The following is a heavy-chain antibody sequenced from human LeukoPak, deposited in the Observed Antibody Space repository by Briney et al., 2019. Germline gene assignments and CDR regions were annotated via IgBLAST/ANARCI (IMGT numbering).Heavy chain of an antibody. J-gene: IGHJ3*02. Sequence: GGSLRLSCAASGFNFGTYAMTWVRQASGMGPEWVSSIGGTGVKTYYADSVKGRFTISRDNSKNTLYLQMDSLRVEDTAIYYCATPSSGWFYDAFDIWGQGTVVSVSS. CDR3: ATPSSGWFYDAFDI. D-gene: IGHD6-19*01. CDR2: IGGTGVKT. V-gene: IGHV3-23*01. CDR1: GFNFGTYA.